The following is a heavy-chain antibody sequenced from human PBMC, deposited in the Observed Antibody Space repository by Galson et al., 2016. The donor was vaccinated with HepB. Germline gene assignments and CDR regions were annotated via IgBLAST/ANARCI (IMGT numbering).Heavy chain of an antibody. CDR3: AREAAAMDREVIIPEDGMDV. CDR2: ISVYTGKT. J-gene: IGHJ6*02. V-gene: IGHV1-18*01. D-gene: IGHD3-10*01. Sequence: SVKVSCKASGYTFSRYGISWVRQAPGQGPEWMGWISVYTGKTYYAQKFQGRVTMTTDTSTTTAYMELRSLRSDDTAVFYCAREAAAMDREVIIPEDGMDVWGQGTTVTVSS. CDR1: GYTFSRYG.